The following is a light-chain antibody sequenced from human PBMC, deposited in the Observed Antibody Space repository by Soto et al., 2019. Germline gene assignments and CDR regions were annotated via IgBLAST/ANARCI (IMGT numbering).Light chain of an antibody. CDR2: STN. Sequence: QAVVTQEPSFSVSPGGTVTLTCGLSSGSVSATYYPSWYQQTPGQAPRTLIYSTNTRSSGVPDRFSGSILGNKAALTISGAQAEDESDYYCVLYMGSGIPVFGGGTKLTVL. V-gene: IGLV8-61*01. J-gene: IGLJ2*01. CDR3: VLYMGSGIPV. CDR1: SGSVSATYY.